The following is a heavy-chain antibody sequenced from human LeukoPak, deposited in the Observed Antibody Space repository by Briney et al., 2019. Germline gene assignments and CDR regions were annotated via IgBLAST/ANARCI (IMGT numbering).Heavy chain of an antibody. D-gene: IGHD6-6*01. CDR3: ARFSSTPD. Sequence: PGRSLRLSCAASGFTFSSYVMHWVRQAPGKGLEWVAVISYDGSNKYYADSVKGRFTISRDNSKNTLYLQMNSLRAEDTAVYYCARFSSTPDWGQGTLVTVSS. CDR2: ISYDGSNK. J-gene: IGHJ4*02. CDR1: GFTFSSYV. V-gene: IGHV3-30-3*01.